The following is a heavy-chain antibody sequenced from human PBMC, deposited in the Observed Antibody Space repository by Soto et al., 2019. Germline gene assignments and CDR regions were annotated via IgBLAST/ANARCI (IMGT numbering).Heavy chain of an antibody. J-gene: IGHJ4*02. Sequence: ASVKVSCKASGYTFTSYGISWVRQAPGQGLEWMGWISAYNGNTNYAQKHQGRVTMTTDTSTSTAYMELRSLRSDDTAVYYCASSDLTGYFDYWGQGTLVTVSS. CDR3: ASSDLTGYFDY. V-gene: IGHV1-18*01. CDR1: GYTFTSYG. D-gene: IGHD3-9*01. CDR2: ISAYNGNT.